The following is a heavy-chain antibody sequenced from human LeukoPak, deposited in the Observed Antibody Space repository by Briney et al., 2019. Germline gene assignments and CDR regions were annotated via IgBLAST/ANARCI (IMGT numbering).Heavy chain of an antibody. CDR2: ISGSGGRT. J-gene: IGHJ4*02. Sequence: PGGSLRLSCAASEFTFSSDVMSWVRQAPGKGLEWVSAISGSGGRTYYADSVKGRFTISRDNSKNTLYLQMNSLRAEDTAVYYCAKVRAPRQYYFDYWGQGTLVTVSS. V-gene: IGHV3-23*01. CDR3: AKVRAPRQYYFDY. CDR1: EFTFSSDV. D-gene: IGHD1-26*01.